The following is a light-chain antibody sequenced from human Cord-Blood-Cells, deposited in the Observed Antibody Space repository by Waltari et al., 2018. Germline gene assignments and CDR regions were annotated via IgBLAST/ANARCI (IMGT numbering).Light chain of an antibody. Sequence: QSALTQPASVSGSPGQSITISCTGTSSDVGSYNLVSWYQQHPGKAPKLMIYEGSKRPSGVSDRVSGSKYGNTASLTISVLQAEDEADYYCCSYAGSSTYVVFGGGTKLTVL. CDR1: SSDVGSYNL. V-gene: IGLV2-23*01. CDR3: CSYAGSSTYVV. J-gene: IGLJ2*01. CDR2: EGS.